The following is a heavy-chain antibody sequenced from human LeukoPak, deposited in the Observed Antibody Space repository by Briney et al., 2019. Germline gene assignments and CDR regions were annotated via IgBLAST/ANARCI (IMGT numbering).Heavy chain of an antibody. CDR2: ITSSNSYK. J-gene: IGHJ4*02. CDR3: ARENHYYDSSGYPPPLDY. D-gene: IGHD3-22*01. CDR1: GFTFSSYS. Sequence: GGSLRLSCAASGFTFSSYSMNWVRQAPGKGLEWVSSITSSNSYKDYANSVKGRFTIPRDNAKNSLYLQMNSLRAEDTAVYYCARENHYYDSSGYPPPLDYWGQGILVTVSS. V-gene: IGHV3-21*01.